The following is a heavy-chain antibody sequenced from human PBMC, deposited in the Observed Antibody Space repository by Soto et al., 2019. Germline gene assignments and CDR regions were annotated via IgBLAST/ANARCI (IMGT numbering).Heavy chain of an antibody. CDR3: ARDYYYGSGSYYGWFDP. V-gene: IGHV3-33*01. J-gene: IGHJ5*02. CDR2: IWYDGSNK. Sequence: GGSLRLSCAASGFTFSGYGMHWVRQAPGKGLEWVAVIWYDGSNKYYADSVKGRFTISRDNSKNTLDLQMNSLRAADTAVYYCARDYYYGSGSYYGWFDPWGQGTLFTVSS. D-gene: IGHD3-10*01. CDR1: GFTFSGYG.